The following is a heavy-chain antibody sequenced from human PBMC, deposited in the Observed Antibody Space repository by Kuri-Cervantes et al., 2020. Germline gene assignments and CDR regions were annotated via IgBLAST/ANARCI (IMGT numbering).Heavy chain of an antibody. V-gene: IGHV4-59*12. J-gene: IGHJ6*03. Sequence: ESLKISCTVSGVSISSYYWTWIRQPPGKGLEWIGNIYYSERTNYNPSLQSRVTISVDTSKNQFSLKLSSVTAADTAVYYCARGRIGPKPRGRYYYYMDVWGKGTTVTVSS. CDR2: IYYSERT. CDR3: ARGRIGPKPRGRYYYYMDV. D-gene: IGHD2/OR15-2a*01. CDR1: GVSISSYY.